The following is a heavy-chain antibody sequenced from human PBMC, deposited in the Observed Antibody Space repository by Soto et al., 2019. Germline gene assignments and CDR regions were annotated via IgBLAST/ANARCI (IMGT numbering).Heavy chain of an antibody. J-gene: IGHJ6*02. CDR3: ARDTLGRYNWTDVGYYYGMDV. CDR1: GGTFSSYA. V-gene: IGHV1-69*01. Sequence: QVQLVQSGAEVKKPGSSVKVSCKASGGTFSSYAISWVRQAPGQGLEWMGGIIPIFGTANYAQKFQGRVTITADESTSTAYMELSSLRSEDTAVYYCARDTLGRYNWTDVGYYYGMDVWGQGTTVTVSS. D-gene: IGHD1-1*01. CDR2: IIPIFGTA.